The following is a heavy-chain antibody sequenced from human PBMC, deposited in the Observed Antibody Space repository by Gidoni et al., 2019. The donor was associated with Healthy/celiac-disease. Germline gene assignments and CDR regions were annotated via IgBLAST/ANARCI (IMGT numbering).Heavy chain of an antibody. J-gene: IGHJ5*02. CDR1: GGTFSSSA. Sequence: QVQLVQSGAEVKKPGSSVKVSCKASGGTFSSSAIRWVRQAPGQGLEWMGGIIPIFGTANYAQKFQGRVTITADESTSTAYMELSSLRSEDTAVYYCARTSKRVDYYDSSGYYYVFRFPFDPWGQGTLVTVSS. D-gene: IGHD3-22*01. CDR3: ARTSKRVDYYDSSGYYYVFRFPFDP. CDR2: IIPIFGTA. V-gene: IGHV1-69*01.